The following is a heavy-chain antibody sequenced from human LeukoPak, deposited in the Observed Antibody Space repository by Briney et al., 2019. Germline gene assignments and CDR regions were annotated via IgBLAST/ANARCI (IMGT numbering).Heavy chain of an antibody. J-gene: IGHJ5*02. CDR1: GGSISSSSYY. CDR2: IYHSGST. Sequence: SETLSLTCTVSGGSISSSSYYWGWIRQPPGKGLEWIGYIYHSGSTYYNPSLKSRVTISVDRSKNQFSLKLSSVTAADTAVYYCAREGSTNNWFDPWGQGTLVTVSS. V-gene: IGHV4-30-2*01. D-gene: IGHD2-2*01. CDR3: AREGSTNNWFDP.